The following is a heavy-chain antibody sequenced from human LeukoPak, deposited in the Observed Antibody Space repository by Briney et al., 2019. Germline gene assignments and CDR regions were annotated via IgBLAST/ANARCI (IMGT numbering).Heavy chain of an antibody. CDR1: GGSISSYY. CDR2: IYYSGST. V-gene: IGHV4-59*01. J-gene: IGHJ4*02. D-gene: IGHD4-17*01. CDR3: ARERGDFVIDY. Sequence: SETLSLTCTVSGGSISSYYWSWIRQPPGKGLEWIGYIYYSGSTNYNPSLKSRLTISIGTSKNQFSLKLSSVTAADTAVYYCARERGDFVIDYWGQGTLVTVSS.